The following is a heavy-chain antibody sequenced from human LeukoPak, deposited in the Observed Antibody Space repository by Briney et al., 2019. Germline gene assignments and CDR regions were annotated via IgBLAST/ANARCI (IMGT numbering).Heavy chain of an antibody. Sequence: GGSLRLSCTASGFTFDDFVMHWVRQAPGKGLEWVSGIRWNSGSIGYADSVKGRFTISRDNAKNSLYLQMNSLRAEDTALYYCAKGPKRGNNYGLIDYWGQGTLVTVSS. CDR1: GFTFDDFV. J-gene: IGHJ4*02. CDR2: IRWNSGSI. CDR3: AKGPKRGNNYGLIDY. V-gene: IGHV3-9*01. D-gene: IGHD5-18*01.